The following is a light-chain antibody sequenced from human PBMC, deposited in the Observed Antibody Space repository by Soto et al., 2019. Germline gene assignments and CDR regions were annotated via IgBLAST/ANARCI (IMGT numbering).Light chain of an antibody. CDR1: SSDIGSYNL. CDR3: CSYAGISTYYV. CDR2: VGS. V-gene: IGLV2-23*01. Sequence: QSVLTQPASVSGSPGQSITISCTGTSSDIGSYNLVSWYQQHPGKAPKLIIYVGSKRPSGVSNRFSGSKSGNTASLTISGLQAEDEAEYYCCSYAGISTYYVFGTGTKLTVL. J-gene: IGLJ1*01.